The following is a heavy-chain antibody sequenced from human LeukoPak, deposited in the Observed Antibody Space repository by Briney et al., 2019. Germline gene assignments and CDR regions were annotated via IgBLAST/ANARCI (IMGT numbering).Heavy chain of an antibody. CDR3: ARLFPSAKSHYYYYYGMDV. CDR2: INHSGST. D-gene: IGHD3-10*01. J-gene: IGHJ6*02. Sequence: TSETLSLTCAVYGGSFSGYYWSWIRQPPGKGLEWIGEINHSGSTNYNPSLKSRVTISVDTSKNQFSLKLSSVTAADTAVYYCARLFPSAKSHYYYYYGMDVWGQGTTVTVSS. CDR1: GGSFSGYY. V-gene: IGHV4-34*01.